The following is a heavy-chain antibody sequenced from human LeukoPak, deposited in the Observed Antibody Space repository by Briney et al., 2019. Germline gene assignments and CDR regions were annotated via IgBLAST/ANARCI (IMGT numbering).Heavy chain of an antibody. CDR1: GYSFTSFG. V-gene: IGHV1-18*01. CDR3: ARDAVAGLFDY. Sequence: ASVKVSCKASGYSFTSFGISWVRQAPGQGLEWMGWINVYNGDTNYVQKLQGRVTMTTDTSTSTAYMELRSLRSDDTAVYYCARDAVAGLFDYWGQGTLVTVSS. J-gene: IGHJ4*02. D-gene: IGHD6-19*01. CDR2: INVYNGDT.